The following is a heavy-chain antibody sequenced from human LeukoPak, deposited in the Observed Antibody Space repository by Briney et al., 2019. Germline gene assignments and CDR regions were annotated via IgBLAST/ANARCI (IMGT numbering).Heavy chain of an antibody. CDR2: MNPNSGNT. CDR3: ARDPGRYCGGDCDVGSVADAFDI. Sequence: GASVKVSCKASGYTFTSYDINWVRQATGQGLEWMGWMNPNSGNTGYAQKFQGRVTITRNTSISTAYMELSSLRSEDTAVYYCARDPGRYCGGDCDVGSVADAFDIWGQGTMVTVSS. V-gene: IGHV1-8*03. J-gene: IGHJ3*02. CDR1: GYTFTSYD. D-gene: IGHD2-21*02.